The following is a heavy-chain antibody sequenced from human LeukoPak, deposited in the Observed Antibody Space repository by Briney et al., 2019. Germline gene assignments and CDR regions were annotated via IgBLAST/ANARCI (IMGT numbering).Heavy chain of an antibody. CDR2: IYYSGST. CDR1: GGSISSYY. J-gene: IGHJ4*02. CDR3: ARLNVGTARYDFDY. Sequence: SETLSLTCTVSGGSISSYYWSWIRQPPGKGLEWIGYIYYSGSTNFNPSLKSRVTISVDTSKNQFSLKLSSVIAADTAVYYCARLNVGTARYDFDYWGQGTLVTVSS. D-gene: IGHD6-6*01. V-gene: IGHV4-59*08.